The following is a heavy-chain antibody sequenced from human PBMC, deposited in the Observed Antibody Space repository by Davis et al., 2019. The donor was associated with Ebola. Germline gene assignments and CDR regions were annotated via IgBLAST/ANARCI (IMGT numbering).Heavy chain of an antibody. V-gene: IGHV4-59*08. D-gene: IGHD3-3*01. Sequence: PSETLSLTCTVSGGSISSYYWSWIRQPPGKGLEWIGYIYYSGSTNYNPSLKSRVTISVDTSKNQFSLKLSSVTAADTAVYYCARMGYYDFWSGYGADTFDIWGQGTMVTVSS. CDR3: ARMGYYDFWSGYGADTFDI. J-gene: IGHJ3*02. CDR1: GGSISSYY. CDR2: IYYSGST.